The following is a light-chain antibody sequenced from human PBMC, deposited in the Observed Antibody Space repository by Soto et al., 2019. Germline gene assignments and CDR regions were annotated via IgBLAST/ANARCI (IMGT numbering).Light chain of an antibody. Sequence: EIVMTQSPVTLSVSPGARATLSCRASQTVTTDLAWYQQKPGQAPRLVIHGASTRATDFPARFSGSGSGTEFTLTISSLQSEDIAVYYCHQYYTWPRTFGQGTKVEIK. CDR2: GAS. CDR1: QTVTTD. J-gene: IGKJ1*01. V-gene: IGKV3-15*01. CDR3: HQYYTWPRT.